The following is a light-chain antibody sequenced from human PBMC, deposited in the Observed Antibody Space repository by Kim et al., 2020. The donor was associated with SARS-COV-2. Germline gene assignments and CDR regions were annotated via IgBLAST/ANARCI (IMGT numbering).Light chain of an antibody. Sequence: LSPGERATLSCRASQSVSSNYLAWYQQKPGQAPRLLIYGASSRATGIPDRFSGSGSGTDFTLTISSLEPEDFAVYYCQQYGSSPYTFGQGTKLEIK. V-gene: IGKV3-20*01. CDR2: GAS. CDR3: QQYGSSPYT. CDR1: QSVSSNY. J-gene: IGKJ2*01.